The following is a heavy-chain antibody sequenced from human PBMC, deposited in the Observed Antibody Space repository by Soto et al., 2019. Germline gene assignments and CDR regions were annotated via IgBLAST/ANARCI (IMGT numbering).Heavy chain of an antibody. D-gene: IGHD5-12*01. CDR3: AREGNLGRWLQPLDF. V-gene: IGHV4-61*03. CDR2: IYYSGST. CDR1: GGSISSGGYS. Sequence: SETLSLTCAVSGGSISSGGYSWSWIRQPPGKGLEWIGYIYYSGSTNYNPSLKSRVTMSVDTSKNHFSLRLISVTAADTAIYFCAREGNLGRWLQPLDFWGQGTLVTVSS. J-gene: IGHJ4*02.